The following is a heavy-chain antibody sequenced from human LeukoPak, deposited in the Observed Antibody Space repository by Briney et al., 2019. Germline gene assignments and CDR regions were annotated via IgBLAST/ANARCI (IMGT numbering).Heavy chain of an antibody. CDR1: GFTFSVYT. D-gene: IGHD6-6*01. J-gene: IGHJ4*02. V-gene: IGHV3-21*01. CDR3: AKNRKSSSPDFDY. CDR2: ISSSSSFI. Sequence: GGSLRLSCAASGFTFSVYTMNWVRQAPGKGLEWVSSISSSSSFISYADSVKGRFTISRDNAKDSLFLQMSDLRADDTAVYYLAKNRKSSSPDFDYWGQGTLATVSS.